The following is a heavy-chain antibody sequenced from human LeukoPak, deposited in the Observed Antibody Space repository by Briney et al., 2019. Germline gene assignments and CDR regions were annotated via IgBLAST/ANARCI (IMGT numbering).Heavy chain of an antibody. J-gene: IGHJ6*02. Sequence: GGALRPSCAASGFTFTRYAMSWVRQAPGKGLEWVSTISGSGGSTYYADSVKGRFTISRDNSKNTLYLQMNSPRAEDTAVYYCAKWGSSSLWYYYGMDVWGQGTTVTVSS. CDR3: AKWGSSSLWYYYGMDV. D-gene: IGHD6-6*01. CDR2: ISGSGGST. CDR1: GFTFTRYA. V-gene: IGHV3-23*01.